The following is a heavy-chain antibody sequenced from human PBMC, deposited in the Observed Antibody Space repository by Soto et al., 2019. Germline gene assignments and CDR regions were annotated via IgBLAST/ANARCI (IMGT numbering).Heavy chain of an antibody. CDR3: VRSAFGESLSPSKYYG. V-gene: IGHV4-39*02. Sequence: VPLSLNWTVSVASVTNRRHYWAWVRQHPGKGLEWIGNIYDSGSTSYYNPSLKSRVTMSVDPSKSRFSLTVGSVTAADTALHFCVRSAFGESLSPSKYYG. D-gene: IGHD3-10*01. J-gene: IGHJ6*01. CDR1: VASVTNRRHY. CDR2: IYDSGSTS.